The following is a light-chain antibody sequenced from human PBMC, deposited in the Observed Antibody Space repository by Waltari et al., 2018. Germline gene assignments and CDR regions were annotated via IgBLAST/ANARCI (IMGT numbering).Light chain of an antibody. Sequence: TCRAMQGIGRSLHWYQRKPGQSPNLLIKYASQSISGVPSRFSGSGSGTDFTLTITSLEAEDAATYFCHQSSKLPITFGQGTRLEI. J-gene: IGKJ5*01. CDR3: HQSSKLPIT. V-gene: IGKV6-21*02. CDR1: QGIGRS. CDR2: YAS.